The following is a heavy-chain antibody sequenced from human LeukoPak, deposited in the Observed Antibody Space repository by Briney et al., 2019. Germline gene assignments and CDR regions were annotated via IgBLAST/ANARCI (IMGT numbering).Heavy chain of an antibody. D-gene: IGHD3-22*01. CDR1: GFTFSSYA. V-gene: IGHV3-30-3*01. CDR3: AKDLGYDSSGYSISFDY. CDR2: ISYDGSNK. Sequence: GGSLRLSCAASGFTFSSYAMHWVRQAPGKGLEWVAVISYDGSNKYYADSVKGRFTISRDNSKNTLYLQMNSLRAEDTAVYYCAKDLGYDSSGYSISFDYWGQGTLVTVSS. J-gene: IGHJ4*02.